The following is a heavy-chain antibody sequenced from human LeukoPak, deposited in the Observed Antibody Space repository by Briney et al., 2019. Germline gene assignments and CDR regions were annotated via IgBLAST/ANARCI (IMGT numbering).Heavy chain of an antibody. J-gene: IGHJ3*02. D-gene: IGHD3-22*01. CDR1: GGSISSGDYY. CDR2: ISSSGST. CDR3: ARGPHSYDSSGAFDI. Sequence: PSETLSLTCTVSGGSISSGDYYGSWIRQPAGKGLEWIGRISSSGSTNYNPSLKSRVTISVDTSKNRFSLKLSSVTAADTAVYFCARGPHSYDSSGAFDIWGQGTMVTVSS. V-gene: IGHV4-61*02.